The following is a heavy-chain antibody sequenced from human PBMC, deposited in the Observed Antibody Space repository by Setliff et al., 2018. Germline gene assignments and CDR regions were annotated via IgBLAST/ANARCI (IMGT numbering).Heavy chain of an antibody. CDR3: VRESRSTWYRRDF. J-gene: IGHJ4*02. CDR2: IYHKGRT. CDR1: GISISSGHY. V-gene: IGHV4-38-2*02. D-gene: IGHD6-13*01. Sequence: PSETLSLTCGVSGISISSGHYWGWIRQPPGKGLEWIATIYHKGRTYYNPSLDSRVTISLDTSKNHFSLDVNSVTAADTAVYYCVRESRSTWYRRDFWGQGTLVTVSS.